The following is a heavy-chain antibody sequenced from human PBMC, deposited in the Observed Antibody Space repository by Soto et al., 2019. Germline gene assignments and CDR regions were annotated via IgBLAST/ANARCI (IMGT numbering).Heavy chain of an antibody. Sequence: GASVKVSCKASGYTFTSYGISWVRQAPGQGLEWMGWISAYNGNTNYAQKLQGRVTMTTDTSTSTAYMELRSLRSDDTAVYYCARDLVSALWFGEFYYYYYGMDVWGQGTTVTVS. D-gene: IGHD3-10*01. CDR2: ISAYNGNT. CDR3: ARDLVSALWFGEFYYYYYGMDV. CDR1: GYTFTSYG. J-gene: IGHJ6*02. V-gene: IGHV1-18*01.